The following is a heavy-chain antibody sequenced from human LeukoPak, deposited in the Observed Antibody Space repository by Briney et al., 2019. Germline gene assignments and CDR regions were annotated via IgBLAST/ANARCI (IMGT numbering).Heavy chain of an antibody. D-gene: IGHD2-2*01. CDR3: AREMIVVVPAAIDWTTEYYYYGMAV. J-gene: IGHJ6*01. V-gene: IGHV1-69*04. CDR1: GGTFRIYA. Sequence: GASVKASRKASGGTFRIYAIRWVRQAPGQGLEWMGRIIPILGIANYAQKFQGRVTITADKSTSTAYMELSSLRSEDTAVYYCAREMIVVVPAAIDWTTEYYYYGMAVWKRETTVTVSS. CDR2: IIPILGIA.